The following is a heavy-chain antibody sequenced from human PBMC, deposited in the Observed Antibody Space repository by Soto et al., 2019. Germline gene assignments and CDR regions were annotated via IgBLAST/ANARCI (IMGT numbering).Heavy chain of an antibody. J-gene: IGHJ6*03. CDR3: ARGKGGSXSYWDYYMDV. CDR2: ISSSSSTI. CDR1: GFTFSSYS. V-gene: IGHV3-48*01. D-gene: IGHD3-10*01. Sequence: GGALRLSCAASGFTFSSYSMNWVRQAPWKGLEWVSYISSSSSTIYYADSVKGRFTISRDNAKNSLYLQMNSLRAEDTAVYYCARGKGGSXSYWDYYMDVWGKGTTVTVSS.